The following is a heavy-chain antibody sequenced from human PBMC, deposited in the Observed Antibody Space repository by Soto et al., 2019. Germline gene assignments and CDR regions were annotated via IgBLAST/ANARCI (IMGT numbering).Heavy chain of an antibody. CDR1: GGSFSGYY. Sequence: PSETLSLTCAVYGGSFSGYYWSWIRQPPGKGLEWIGEINHSGSTNYNPSLKSRVTISVDTSKNQFSLKLSSVTAEDTAVYYCAKDALRLHLGELSYNFDYWGLGTLVTVSS. J-gene: IGHJ4*02. V-gene: IGHV4-34*01. CDR3: AKDALRLHLGELSYNFDY. D-gene: IGHD3-16*02. CDR2: INHSGST.